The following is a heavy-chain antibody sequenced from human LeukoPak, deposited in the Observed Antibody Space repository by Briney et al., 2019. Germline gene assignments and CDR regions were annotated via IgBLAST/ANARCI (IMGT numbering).Heavy chain of an antibody. CDR3: AMLSRCRLSADY. V-gene: IGHV3-30*02. D-gene: IGHD3-16*01. Sequence: GGSLRLSCAASGFTFSSYGMHWVRQAPGKGLEWVAFIRYDGSNKYYADSVKGRFTISRDNSKNTLYLQMNSLRAEDTAVYYCAMLSRCRLSADYWGQGTLVTVSS. CDR1: GFTFSSYG. J-gene: IGHJ4*02. CDR2: IRYDGSNK.